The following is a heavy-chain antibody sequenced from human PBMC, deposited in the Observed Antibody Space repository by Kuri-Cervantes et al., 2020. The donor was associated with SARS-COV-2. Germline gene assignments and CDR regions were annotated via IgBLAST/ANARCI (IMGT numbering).Heavy chain of an antibody. CDR1: GFTFSSYS. J-gene: IGHJ4*02. CDR2: ISSSSSYI. D-gene: IGHD3-22*01. CDR3: ARDSSGYYRPDY. V-gene: IGHV3-21*01. Sequence: GGSLRLSFAASGFTFSSYSMNWVRQAPGKGLEWVSSISSSSSYIYYADSVKGRFTISRDNAKNSLYLQMNSLRAEDTAVYYCARDSSGYYRPDYWGQGTLVTVSS.